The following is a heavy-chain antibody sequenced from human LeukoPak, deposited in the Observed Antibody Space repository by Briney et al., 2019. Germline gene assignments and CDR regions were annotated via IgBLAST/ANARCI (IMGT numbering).Heavy chain of an antibody. D-gene: IGHD4-23*01. V-gene: IGHV1-24*01. CDR3: ARVYGGNGFDY. Sequence: ASVKVSCKVSGYTLTELSMHWVRQAPGKGLEWMGGFDPEDGETIYAQKFQGRVTMTGDTSISTAYMELSRLRSDDTAVYYCARVYGGNGFDYWAQGTLVTVSS. J-gene: IGHJ4*02. CDR1: GYTLTELS. CDR2: FDPEDGET.